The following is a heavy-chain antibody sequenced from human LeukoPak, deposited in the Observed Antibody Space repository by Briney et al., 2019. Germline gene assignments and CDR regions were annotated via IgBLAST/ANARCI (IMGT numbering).Heavy chain of an antibody. Sequence: GASVKVSCKASGGTFSSYAISWVRQAPGQGLEWMGGIIPIFGTANYAQKFQGRVTITADESTSTAYMELSSPRSEDTAVYYCARESNYGSGSRYYYYGMDVWGQGTTVTVS. V-gene: IGHV1-69*01. CDR3: ARESNYGSGSRYYYYGMDV. J-gene: IGHJ6*02. CDR1: GGTFSSYA. D-gene: IGHD3-10*01. CDR2: IIPIFGTA.